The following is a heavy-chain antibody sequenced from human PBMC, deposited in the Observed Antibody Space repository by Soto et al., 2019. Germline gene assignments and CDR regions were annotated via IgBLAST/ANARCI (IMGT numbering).Heavy chain of an antibody. CDR1: GGSISSYY. CDR2: IYYSGST. J-gene: IGHJ3*02. Sequence: PSETLSLTCTVSGGSISSYYWSWIRQPPGKGLEWIGYIYYSGSTNYNPSLKSRVTISVDTSKNQFSLKLSSVTAADTAVYCCAREAYCGGDCLGAFDIWGQGTMVTVSS. D-gene: IGHD2-21*02. V-gene: IGHV4-59*01. CDR3: AREAYCGGDCLGAFDI.